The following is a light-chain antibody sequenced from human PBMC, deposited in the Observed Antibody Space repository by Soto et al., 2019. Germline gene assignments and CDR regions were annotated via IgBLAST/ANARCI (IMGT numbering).Light chain of an antibody. CDR1: QDISNY. J-gene: IGKJ1*01. Sequence: DIQMTQSPSSLSASVGDRVTITCRASQDISNYLAWYQQKPGKVPKLLIYAASTLQSGVPVRFSGSGSGTDFTLTISSLQPEDVATYYCQKYNSAPWTFGQGTKVEIK. CDR2: AAS. V-gene: IGKV1-27*01. CDR3: QKYNSAPWT.